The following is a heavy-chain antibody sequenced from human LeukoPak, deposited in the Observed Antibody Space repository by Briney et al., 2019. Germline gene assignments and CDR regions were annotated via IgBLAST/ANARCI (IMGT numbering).Heavy chain of an antibody. CDR3: ARGSITSYLTDY. CDR2: ISSSSSYI. J-gene: IGHJ4*02. Sequence: PGGSLRLSCAASGFTFSSYSMNWVRQAPRKGLEWVSSISSSSSYIYYADSVKGRFTISRDNAKNSLYLQMNSLRAEDTAVYYCARGSITSYLTDYWGQGTLVTVSS. CDR1: GFTFSSYS. D-gene: IGHD3-16*01. V-gene: IGHV3-21*01.